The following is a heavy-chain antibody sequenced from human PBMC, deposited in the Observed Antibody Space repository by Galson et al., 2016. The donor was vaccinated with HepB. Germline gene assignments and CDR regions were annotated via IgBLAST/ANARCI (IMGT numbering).Heavy chain of an antibody. J-gene: IGHJ4*02. D-gene: IGHD3-9*01. Sequence: SLRLSCAASGFTFSSYEMNWVRQAPGKGLEWVSYISSNGSNISYADSVKGRFTISRDNAKNSLYLQMNSLRAEDTAVYYCASYPGYFPGNWGQVTLVTVAS. V-gene: IGHV3-48*03. CDR1: GFTFSSYE. CDR2: ISSNGSNI. CDR3: ASYPGYFPGN.